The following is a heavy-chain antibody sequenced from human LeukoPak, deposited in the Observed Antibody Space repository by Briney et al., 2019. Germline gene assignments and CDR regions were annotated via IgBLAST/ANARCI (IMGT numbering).Heavy chain of an antibody. J-gene: IGHJ3*01. D-gene: IGHD1-26*01. CDR2: ISYDGSDK. CDR3: VAWGNSGNS. Sequence: PGGSLRLSCAASRFTFNHYAMYWVRQAPGKGLEWVAVISYDGSDKYYAGSVKGRFTISRDNSENTLYLQMNGLRAEDSALYYCVAWGNSGNSWGQGTMVIVSS. V-gene: IGHV3-30-3*01. CDR1: RFTFNHYA.